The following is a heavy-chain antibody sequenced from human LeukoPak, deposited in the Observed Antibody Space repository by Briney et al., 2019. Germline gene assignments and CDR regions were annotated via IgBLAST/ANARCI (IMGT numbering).Heavy chain of an antibody. V-gene: IGHV3-7*05. J-gene: IGHJ6*02. CDR3: ARDPYSSTWSYGMDV. D-gene: IGHD6-6*01. CDR2: IKQDGSEK. Sequence: PGGSLRLSCAASGFTFSSYWMSWVRQASGKGREGVANIKQDGSEKVYVDSVKGRFAISRDNAKNSLFLQMDALRAEDTAVYYCARDPYSSTWSYGMDVWGQGTTVSVSS. CDR1: GFTFSSYW.